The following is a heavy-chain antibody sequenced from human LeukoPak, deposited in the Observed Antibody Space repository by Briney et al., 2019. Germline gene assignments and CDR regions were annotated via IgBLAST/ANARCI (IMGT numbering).Heavy chain of an antibody. CDR2: INWNGGSR. Sequence: GGSLRLSCAASGFNFDDYVMSWVRQAPGKGLEWVSGINWNGGSRGYADSVKGRFTISRDNAKNSLYLQMNSLRAEDTAVYYCARDREGIRFLEWLNWFDPWGQGTLVTVSS. CDR3: ARDREGIRFLEWLNWFDP. V-gene: IGHV3-20*04. CDR1: GFNFDDYV. D-gene: IGHD3-3*01. J-gene: IGHJ5*02.